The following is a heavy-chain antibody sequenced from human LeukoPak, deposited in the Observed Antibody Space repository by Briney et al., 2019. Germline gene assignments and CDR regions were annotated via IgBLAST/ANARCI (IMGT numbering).Heavy chain of an antibody. J-gene: IGHJ4*02. CDR1: GFPFSNYW. V-gene: IGHV3-74*01. CDR3: ARGYYSSSRFDS. D-gene: IGHD6-13*01. Sequence: GGSLRLSCAASGFPFSNYWMHWVRQAPGKGLVWVSRVNSDGSTTNYADSVKGRSTISRDNAENTLYMRMNSLRPEDTAVYYCARGYYSSSRFDSWGQGTLVTVSS. CDR2: VNSDGSTT.